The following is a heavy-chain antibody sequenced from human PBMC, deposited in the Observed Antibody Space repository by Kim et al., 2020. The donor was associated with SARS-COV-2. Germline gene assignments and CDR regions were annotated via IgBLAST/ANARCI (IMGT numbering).Heavy chain of an antibody. Sequence: ASVKVSCKASGYTFTSYGISWVRQAPGQGLEWMGWISAYNGNTNYAQKLQGRVTMTTDTSTSTAYMELRSLRSDDTAVYYCARVESYCGGDCYNYYYYGMDVWGQGTTVTVSS. CDR1: GYTFTSYG. CDR3: ARVESYCGGDCYNYYYYGMDV. V-gene: IGHV1-18*01. J-gene: IGHJ6*02. D-gene: IGHD2-21*02. CDR2: ISAYNGNT.